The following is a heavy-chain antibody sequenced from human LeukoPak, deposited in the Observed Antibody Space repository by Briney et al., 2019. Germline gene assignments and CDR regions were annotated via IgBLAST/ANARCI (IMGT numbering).Heavy chain of an antibody. CDR3: AKGRTLVGGSTRSYDH. Sequence: GGSLRLSCAASGFTFSSYGMHWVRQAPGKGLEWVAFIRYDGSNKYYADSVKGRFTISRDNSKNTLYLQMNSLRVEDTAVYYCAKGRTLVGGSTRSYDHWGQGTLVTVSS. V-gene: IGHV3-30*02. D-gene: IGHD1-26*01. CDR2: IRYDGSNK. CDR1: GFTFSSYG. J-gene: IGHJ4*02.